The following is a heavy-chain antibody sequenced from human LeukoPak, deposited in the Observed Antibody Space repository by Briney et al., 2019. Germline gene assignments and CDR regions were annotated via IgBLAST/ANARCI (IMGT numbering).Heavy chain of an antibody. J-gene: IGHJ6*04. CDR3: ARGDGGLWFGELFGYYYGMDV. CDR2: IWYDGSNK. V-gene: IGHV3-33*01. Sequence: GGSLRLSCAASGFTFSSYGMHWVCQAPGKGLEWVAVIWYDGSNKYYADSVKGRFTISRDNSKNTLYLQMNSLRAEDTAVYYCARGDGGLWFGELFGYYYGMDVWGKGTTVTVSS. CDR1: GFTFSSYG. D-gene: IGHD3-10*01.